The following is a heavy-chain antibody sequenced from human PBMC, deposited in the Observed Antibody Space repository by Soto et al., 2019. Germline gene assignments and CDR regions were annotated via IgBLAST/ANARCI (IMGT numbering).Heavy chain of an antibody. CDR3: ARVGGYSYVRNWFDP. Sequence: TLSLTCTVSGGSISSYYWSWIRQPPGKGLEWIGYIYYSGSTNYNPSLKSRVTISVDKSKNQFSLKLSSVTAADTAVYYCARVGGYSYVRNWFDPWGQGTLVTVSS. D-gene: IGHD5-18*01. CDR2: IYYSGST. V-gene: IGHV4-59*01. J-gene: IGHJ5*02. CDR1: GGSISSYY.